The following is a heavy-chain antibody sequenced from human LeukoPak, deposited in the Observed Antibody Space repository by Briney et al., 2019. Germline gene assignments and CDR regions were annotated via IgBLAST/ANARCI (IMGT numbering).Heavy chain of an antibody. CDR2: ISSSGAST. J-gene: IGHJ3*02. CDR3: AKKIGGIYAFDM. CDR1: GFIFSSSA. V-gene: IGHV3-23*01. Sequence: GGSLRLSCAASGFIFSSSAMSWVRQAPGKGLEWVSVISSSGASTYYADSVKGRFTISRDNSKNTLFVQMDSLRAEDTAVYYCAKKIGGIYAFDMWGRGTMVTVSS. D-gene: IGHD1-26*01.